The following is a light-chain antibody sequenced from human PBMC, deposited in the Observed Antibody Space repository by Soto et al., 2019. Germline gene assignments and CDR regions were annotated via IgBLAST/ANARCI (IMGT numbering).Light chain of an antibody. V-gene: IGKV3-15*01. Sequence: EIVMTQSPATLSVSPGGRATLSCRASQSLRSNLAWYQQKVGQAPRLLIYGASIRASGVPARFSGSGSGTDFSLTISSLQSEDFAVYCCLHYSNWWSFGQGTKVEI. CDR1: QSLRSN. CDR3: LHYSNWWS. CDR2: GAS. J-gene: IGKJ1*01.